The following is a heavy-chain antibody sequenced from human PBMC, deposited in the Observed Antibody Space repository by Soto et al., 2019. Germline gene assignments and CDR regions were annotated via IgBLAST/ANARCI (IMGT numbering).Heavy chain of an antibody. V-gene: IGHV3-23*01. D-gene: IGHD4-17*01. CDR2: ISASRDST. CDR3: SIPSDFGDYPLDY. J-gene: IGHJ4*02. Sequence: GGSLRLSCSASGFTFSSSAMTWVRQAPGKGLEWVSVISASRDSTYYADSVKGRFTISRDNSKRTLYLQMNSLRADDTAVYYCSIPSDFGDYPLDYWGQGTQVTVSS. CDR1: GFTFSSSA.